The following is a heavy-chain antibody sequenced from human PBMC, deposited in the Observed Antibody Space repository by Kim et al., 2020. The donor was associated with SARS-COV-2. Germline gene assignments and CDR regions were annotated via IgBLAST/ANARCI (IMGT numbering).Heavy chain of an antibody. CDR1: GITFSSSW. D-gene: IGHD3-22*01. J-gene: IGHJ3*02. V-gene: IGHV3-74*01. CDR2: INSDGSIT. Sequence: GGSLRLSCAASGITFSSSWMHWVRQAPGKGLVWVSRINSDGSITSYAYSVKGRFTISRDNAKNTLYLQMNSLRAEDTAVYYCARRYYDSSGYYAFDIWGQGTMVTVSS. CDR3: ARRYYDSSGYYAFDI.